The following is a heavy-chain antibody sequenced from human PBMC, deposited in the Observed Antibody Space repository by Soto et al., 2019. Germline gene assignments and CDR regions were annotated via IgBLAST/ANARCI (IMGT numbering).Heavy chain of an antibody. CDR3: GRGSGPRGRPY. D-gene: IGHD3-16*01. CDR1: GFIFTNYG. J-gene: IGHJ1*01. Sequence: GGSLRLSCAASGFIFTNYGMHWVRQAPGERLVWVARISGDGTTTTYVDSARGRVTISKANAKNTVYLQMNGLRTEDTAVYYCGRGSGPRGRPYWGQGITVTVSS. CDR2: ISGDGTTT. V-gene: IGHV3-74*01.